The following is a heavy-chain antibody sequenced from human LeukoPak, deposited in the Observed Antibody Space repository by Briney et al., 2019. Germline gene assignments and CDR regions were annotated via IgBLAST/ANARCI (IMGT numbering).Heavy chain of an antibody. CDR2: ISGSGGEK. D-gene: IGHD6-19*01. V-gene: IGHV3-23*01. Sequence: RLSXAASGFTFSNYAMTWVRQAPGKGLEGVSLISGSGGEKHYADSVRGRFSISRENSKNTVYLQMNRLRAEDTAVFYCVTLPTTGWYAGGXWFDXXG. CDR3: VTLPTTGWYAGGXWFDX. J-gene: IGHJ5*01. CDR1: GFTFSNYA.